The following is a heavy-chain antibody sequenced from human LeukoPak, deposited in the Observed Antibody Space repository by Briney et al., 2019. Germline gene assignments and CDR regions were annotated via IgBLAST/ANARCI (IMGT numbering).Heavy chain of an antibody. CDR2: IIPIFGTA. J-gene: IGHJ4*02. D-gene: IGHD3-10*01. CDR3: ARCGLEEFPTYYFDY. V-gene: IGHV1-69*13. Sequence: HGASVKVSCKASGGTFSSYAISWVRQAPGQGLEWMGGIIPIFGTANYAQKFQGRVTITADESTSTAYMELSSLRSEDTAVYYCARCGLEEFPTYYFDYWGQGTLVTVSS. CDR1: GGTFSSYA.